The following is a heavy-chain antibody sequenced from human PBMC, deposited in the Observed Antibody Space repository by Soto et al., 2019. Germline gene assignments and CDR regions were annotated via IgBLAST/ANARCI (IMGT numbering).Heavy chain of an antibody. CDR1: GFTFSDYY. Sequence: GGSLRLSCAASGFTFSDYYMSWIRQAPRKGLEWVSYISSSSSYTNYADSVKGRFTISRDNAKNSLYLQMNSLRAEDTAVYYCARDHHRYSGYDYVDYWGQGTLVTVSS. CDR2: ISSSSSYT. D-gene: IGHD5-12*01. J-gene: IGHJ4*02. V-gene: IGHV3-11*05. CDR3: ARDHHRYSGYDYVDY.